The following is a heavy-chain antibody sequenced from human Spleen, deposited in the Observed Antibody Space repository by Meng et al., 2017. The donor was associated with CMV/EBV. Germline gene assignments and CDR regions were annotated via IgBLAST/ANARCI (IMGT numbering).Heavy chain of an antibody. CDR2: IRYDGSNK. Sequence: GESLKISCAASGFTFSNYWMSWVRQAPGKGLEWVAFIRYDGSNKYYADSVKGRFTISRDNSKNTLYLQMNSLRAEDTAVYYCAKVGITIFGVAFDYWGQGTLVTVSS. CDR3: AKVGITIFGVAFDY. D-gene: IGHD3-3*01. J-gene: IGHJ4*02. CDR1: GFTFSNYW. V-gene: IGHV3-30*02.